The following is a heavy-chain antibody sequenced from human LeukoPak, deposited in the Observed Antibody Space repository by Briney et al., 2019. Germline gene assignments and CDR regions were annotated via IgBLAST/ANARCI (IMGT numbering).Heavy chain of an antibody. D-gene: IGHD3-16*01. CDR3: ARDYYETSGYKYDVFDI. CDR1: DYTFASYG. J-gene: IGHJ3*02. Sequence: ASVKVSCKASDYTFASYGISSVRQAPGQGLEWMGGISNYNGGTNFAQKVQERVTLTTDTSTSTTYMELRSLRSDDTAVYYCARDYYETSGYKYDVFDIWGQGTMVTVSS. V-gene: IGHV1-18*01. CDR2: ISNYNGGT.